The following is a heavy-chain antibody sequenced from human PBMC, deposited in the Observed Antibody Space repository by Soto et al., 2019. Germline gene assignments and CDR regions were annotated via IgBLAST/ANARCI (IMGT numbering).Heavy chain of an antibody. J-gene: IGHJ4*02. CDR1: GGSFSGYY. D-gene: IGHD6-6*01. Sequence: QVQLRQWGAGLLKPSETLSLTCAVYGGSFSGYYWSWIRQPPGKGMEYIGEINHSGSTNYNPSLKSRVTISIDPSKNQFSLKLSSVTAADTAVYYCAKGWGGGQLVGYWGQGTLVTVSS. CDR3: AKGWGGGQLVGY. V-gene: IGHV4-34*01. CDR2: INHSGST.